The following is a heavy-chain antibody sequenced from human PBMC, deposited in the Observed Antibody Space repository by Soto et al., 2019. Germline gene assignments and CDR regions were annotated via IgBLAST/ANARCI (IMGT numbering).Heavy chain of an antibody. J-gene: IGHJ6*02. V-gene: IGHV1-2*04. D-gene: IGHD6-19*01. CDR1: GYTFTGYY. CDR3: ARDMGIAVAGTNYGMDV. Sequence: ASVKVSCKASGYTFTGYYMHWVRQAPGQGLEWMGWINPNSGGTNYAQKFQGWVTMTRDTSISTAYMELSRLRSDDTAVYYCARDMGIAVAGTNYGMDVWGQGTMVTVSS. CDR2: INPNSGGT.